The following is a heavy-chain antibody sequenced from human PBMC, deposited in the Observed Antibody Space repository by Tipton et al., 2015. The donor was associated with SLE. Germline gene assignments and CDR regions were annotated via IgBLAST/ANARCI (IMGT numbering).Heavy chain of an antibody. D-gene: IGHD5-12*01. V-gene: IGHV4-59*08. J-gene: IGHJ4*02. CDR2: IHNSGHT. CDR3: ARHGYSSTFYAEFDY. Sequence: TLSLTCAVSGDFINNNYWSWIRQSPGKGLEWIAYIHNSGHTNSNPSLKGRVFISLDTSKSQFSLKLTSVTVADTAVYYCARHGYSSTFYAEFDYRGQGLLVTVFS. CDR1: GDFINNNY.